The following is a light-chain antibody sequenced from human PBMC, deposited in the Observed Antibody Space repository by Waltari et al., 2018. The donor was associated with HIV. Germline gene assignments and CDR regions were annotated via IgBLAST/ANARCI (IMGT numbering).Light chain of an antibody. CDR1: SGSIASHH. J-gene: IGLJ3*02. V-gene: IGLV6-57*03. Sequence: FILIQTHSVSASPRETVIISCTRRSGSIASHHVNWFQQRPGAAPTTIIYEDNQRSSGIPDRFSGSIDTSSNSASLTISGLKTEDEADYYCQSFNDNNEWVFGGGTKVTVL. CDR2: EDN. CDR3: QSFNDNNEWV.